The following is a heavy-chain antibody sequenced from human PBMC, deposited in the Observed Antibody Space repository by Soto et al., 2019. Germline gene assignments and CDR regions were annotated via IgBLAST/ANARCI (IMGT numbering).Heavy chain of an antibody. CDR1: GYTFTSYG. CDR2: ISAYNGNT. J-gene: IGHJ6*03. V-gene: IGHV1-18*01. CDR3: ARDCSGGSCYSDYYYYYYMDV. Sequence: ALVKVSCKASGYTFTSYGISWVRQAPGQGLEWMGWISAYNGNTNYAQKLQGRVTMTTDTSTSTAYMELRSLRSDDTAVYYCARDCSGGSCYSDYYYYYYMDVWGKGTTVTVSS. D-gene: IGHD2-15*01.